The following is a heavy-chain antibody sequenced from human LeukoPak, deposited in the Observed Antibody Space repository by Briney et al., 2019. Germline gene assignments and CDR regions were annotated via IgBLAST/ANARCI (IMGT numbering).Heavy chain of an antibody. D-gene: IGHD1-7*01. V-gene: IGHV1-2*02. CDR3: AKNPVPFGGTAFDY. Sequence: ASVKVSCKASGYTFTGYYMHGLRQAPGQGLEWMGWINPNSGGTNYAQKFQGRVTMTRDTSISTAYMELRRLRSDDTAVYYCAKNPVPFGGTAFDYWGEGTLVTVSS. J-gene: IGHJ4*02. CDR2: INPNSGGT. CDR1: GYTFTGYY.